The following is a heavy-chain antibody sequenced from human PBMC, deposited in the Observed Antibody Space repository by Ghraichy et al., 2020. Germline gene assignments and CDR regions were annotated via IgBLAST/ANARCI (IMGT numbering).Heavy chain of an antibody. D-gene: IGHD4-11*01. J-gene: IGHJ4*02. CDR2: IRTKADGGTT. V-gene: IGHV3-15*01. CDR3: ATDRLQF. CDR1: GFTFINTW. Sequence: RGSLRLSCAASGFTFINTWMSWVRQAPGKGLEWVARIRTKADGGTTEYAVSVKDRFTISRDDSKNTVYLQMNSLKTEDTAVYYCATDRLQFWGQGTLVTVSS.